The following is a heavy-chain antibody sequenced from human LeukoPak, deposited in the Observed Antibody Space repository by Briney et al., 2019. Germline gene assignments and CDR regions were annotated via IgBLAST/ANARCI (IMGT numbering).Heavy chain of an antibody. CDR1: GGSINTYY. V-gene: IGHV4-59*01. CDR2: ISYSGST. D-gene: IGHD6-13*01. Sequence: SETLSLTCTVSGGSINTYYWHWIRQPPGKGLEWIGYISYSGSTNYYPSLKSRVTTSIDKSKNQFSLKLSSVTAADTAVYYCARGAAAAGPYDAFDIWGQGTMVTVSS. CDR3: ARGAAAAGPYDAFDI. J-gene: IGHJ3*02.